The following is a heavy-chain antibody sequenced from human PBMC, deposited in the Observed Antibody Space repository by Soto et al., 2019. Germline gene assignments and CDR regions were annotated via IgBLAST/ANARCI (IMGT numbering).Heavy chain of an antibody. J-gene: IGHJ4*02. Sequence: EVQLLESGGCLVQPGGSLRLSCAASGFIFSSYALNWVRQAPGKGLEWVSSISGGGGSTNYADSVKGRFTISRDNSKNTLYLQLNSLRAEDTALYYCASAFYGSGSYWGFDYWGQGTLVTVSS. CDR3: ASAFYGSGSYWGFDY. D-gene: IGHD3-10*01. CDR1: GFIFSSYA. V-gene: IGHV3-23*01. CDR2: ISGGGGST.